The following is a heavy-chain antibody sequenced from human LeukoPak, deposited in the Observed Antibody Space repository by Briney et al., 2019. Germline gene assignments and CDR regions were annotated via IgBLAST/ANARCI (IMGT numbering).Heavy chain of an antibody. CDR2: ISGSGGST. Sequence: GGSLRLSCAASGFTFSSYAMSWVCQAPGKGLEWVSAISGSGGSTYYADSVKGRFTISRDNPKNTLYLQMNSLRAEDTAVYYCAKGGYSGYGFDYWGQGTLVTVSS. D-gene: IGHD5-12*01. V-gene: IGHV3-23*01. CDR3: AKGGYSGYGFDY. CDR1: GFTFSSYA. J-gene: IGHJ4*02.